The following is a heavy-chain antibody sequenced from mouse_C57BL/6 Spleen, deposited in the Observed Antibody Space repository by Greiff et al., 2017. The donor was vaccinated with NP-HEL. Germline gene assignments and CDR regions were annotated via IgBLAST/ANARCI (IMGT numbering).Heavy chain of an antibody. CDR3: ARILLPLAMDY. V-gene: IGHV5-17*01. CDR1: GFTFSDYG. J-gene: IGHJ4*01. D-gene: IGHD1-1*01. CDR2: ISSGSSTI. Sequence: EVKLMESGGGLVKPGGSLKLSCAASGFTFSDYGMHWVRQAPEKGLEWVAYISSGSSTIYYADTVKGRFTISRDNAKNTLFLQMTSLRSEDTAMYYCARILLPLAMDYWGQGTSVTVSS.